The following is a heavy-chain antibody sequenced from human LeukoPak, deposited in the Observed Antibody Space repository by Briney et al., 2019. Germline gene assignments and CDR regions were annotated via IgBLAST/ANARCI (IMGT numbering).Heavy chain of an antibody. CDR3: ASSDSSSWYVRVVYYVY. D-gene: IGHD6-13*01. CDR1: GGSFSGYY. CDR2: INHSGST. V-gene: IGHV4-34*01. J-gene: IGHJ4*02. Sequence: SGTLSLTCAVYGGSFSGYYWSWIRQPPGKGLEWIGEINHSGSTNYNPSLKSRVTISVDTSKNQFSLKLCSVTAADTAVYYCASSDSSSWYVRVVYYVYWGQGTPVTVSS.